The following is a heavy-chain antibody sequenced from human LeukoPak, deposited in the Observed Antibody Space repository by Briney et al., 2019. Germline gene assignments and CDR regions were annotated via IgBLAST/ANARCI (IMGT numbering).Heavy chain of an antibody. D-gene: IGHD3-10*01. CDR3: ARQGAGVPFDY. V-gene: IGHV4-59*08. J-gene: IGHJ4*02. Sequence: PSETLSLTCTVSGGSIRSYYWSWIRQPPGKGLEWIGYIYYSGSTNYNPSLKSRVTISLDTSKNQFSLKLSSVTAAVTAVYYCARQGAGVPFDYWGRGTLVTVSS. CDR2: IYYSGST. CDR1: GGSIRSYY.